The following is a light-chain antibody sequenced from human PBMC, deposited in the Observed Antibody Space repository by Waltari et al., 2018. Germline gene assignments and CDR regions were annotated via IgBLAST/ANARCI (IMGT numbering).Light chain of an antibody. J-gene: IGLJ2*01. V-gene: IGLV1-44*01. Sequence: QSVLTQPPSASGTPGQGVTISCSGSRSNIGSTTVNWYQHPPGTAPKFLIPSNNQRPSGVPDRFSGSKSGTSASLAVSGLQSEDEGDYYCATWDDSLNGVVFGGGTKLTVL. CDR2: SNN. CDR1: RSNIGSTT. CDR3: ATWDDSLNGVV.